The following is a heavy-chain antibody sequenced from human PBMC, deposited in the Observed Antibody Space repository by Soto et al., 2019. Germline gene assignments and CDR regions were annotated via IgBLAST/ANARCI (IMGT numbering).Heavy chain of an antibody. D-gene: IGHD6-19*01. J-gene: IGHJ6*02. CDR3: ARHVPLAGYSSGQFNKQYYYSGMAV. V-gene: IGHV5-51*01. Sequence: YGGGWIIQMPGKVLAWMGIVYPGDSDTRYSPSFQGQVTISADXXISTAYLQSSRLKASDTAMYYCARHVPLAGYSSGQFNKQYYYSGMAVWRQGTTVPVS. CDR2: VYPGDSDT. CDR1: YG.